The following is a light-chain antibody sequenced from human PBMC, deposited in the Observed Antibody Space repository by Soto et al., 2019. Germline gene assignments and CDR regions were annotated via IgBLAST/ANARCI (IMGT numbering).Light chain of an antibody. V-gene: IGKV3D-15*01. CDR1: QSVSSN. Sequence: EIVMTQSPATLSVSPGERATLSCRASQSVSSNLAWYQQKPGQAPSLLIYDISARATGIPTRFSGSGSGTEFTLTISSLQSEDFAVYYCQQYNNWPPTFGQGTKVEIK. CDR3: QQYNNWPPT. J-gene: IGKJ1*01. CDR2: DIS.